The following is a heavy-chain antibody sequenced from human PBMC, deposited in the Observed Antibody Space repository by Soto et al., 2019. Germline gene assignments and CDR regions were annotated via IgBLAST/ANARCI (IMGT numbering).Heavy chain of an antibody. CDR3: ARVPPTQQLVQLEDY. D-gene: IGHD6-13*01. V-gene: IGHV4-34*01. CDR1: GGSFSGYY. Sequence: QVQLQQWGAGLLKPSETLSLTCAVYGGSFSGYYWSWIRQPPGQGLEWIGEINHSGSTNYNPSLKSRVTISVDPSKNQVSLKLSSVTAADTAVYYCARVPPTQQLVQLEDYSGQGTLVTVSS. J-gene: IGHJ4*02. CDR2: INHSGST.